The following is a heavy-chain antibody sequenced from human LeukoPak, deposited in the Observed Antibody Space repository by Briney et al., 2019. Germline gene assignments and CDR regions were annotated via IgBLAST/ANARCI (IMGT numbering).Heavy chain of an antibody. J-gene: IGHJ3*02. D-gene: IGHD6-6*01. CDR1: GYSFTSKA. CDR3: ARGISRLPSAPFDI. CDR2: INTYNGNT. Sequence: SVKVSCKASGYSFTSKAISWVRQAPGQGLEWMGWINTYNGNTNYAQNLQGRVTMTIDTSTSTAYMELRSLRSDDTAVFYCARGISRLPSAPFDIWGQGTMVTVSS. V-gene: IGHV1-18*01.